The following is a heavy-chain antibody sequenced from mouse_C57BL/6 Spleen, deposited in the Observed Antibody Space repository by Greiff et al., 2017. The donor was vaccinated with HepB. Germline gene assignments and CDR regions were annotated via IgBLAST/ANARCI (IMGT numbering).Heavy chain of an antibody. CDR3: AREDYFYSNYAMDY. D-gene: IGHD2-5*01. CDR1: GYTFTDYT. CDR2: IYPRDGST. J-gene: IGHJ4*01. Sequence: QVQLQQSDAELVKPGASVKISCKASGYTFTDYTIHWMKQRPEQGLEWIGYIYPRDGSTKYNEKFKGKATLTADKSSSTAYMQLNSLTSEDSAVYFCAREDYFYSNYAMDYWGQGTTVTVSS. V-gene: IGHV1-78*01.